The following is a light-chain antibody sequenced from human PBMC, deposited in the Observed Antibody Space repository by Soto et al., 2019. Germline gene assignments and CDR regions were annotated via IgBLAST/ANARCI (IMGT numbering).Light chain of an antibody. CDR2: DAS. J-gene: IGKJ5*01. CDR3: QQYGSSPFT. V-gene: IGKV3-20*01. CDR1: QSVSSVY. Sequence: EIVLTQSPGTLSFSPGERATLSCRASQSVSSVYLAWYQQKPGQAPRLLIFDASKRATGVPDRFSGSGSGTDFTLTINGLEPEDFAVYYCQQYGSSPFTFGQGTRLEIK.